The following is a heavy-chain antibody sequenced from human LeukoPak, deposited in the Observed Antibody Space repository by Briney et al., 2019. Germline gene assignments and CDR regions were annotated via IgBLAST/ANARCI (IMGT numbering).Heavy chain of an antibody. J-gene: IGHJ4*02. CDR3: ARVGFSTLDY. CDR1: GFSFSSTW. D-gene: IGHD2/OR15-2a*01. Sequence: PGGSLRLSCAASGFSFSSTWMHWVRQVPGKGLVWVSRINSDGSTIYADSVKGRFTISRDNTKNTLYLQMNSLRADDTAVYYCARVGFSTLDYWGQGTLVTVSS. V-gene: IGHV3-74*01. CDR2: INSDGST.